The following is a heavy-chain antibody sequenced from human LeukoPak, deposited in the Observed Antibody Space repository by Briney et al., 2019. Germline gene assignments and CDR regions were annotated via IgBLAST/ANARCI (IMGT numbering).Heavy chain of an antibody. CDR3: AKDLLSSSWYHFDY. CDR2: ISGSGGST. Sequence: GGSLRLSCAASGFTFSIYAMSWVRQAPGKGLEWVSAISGSGGSTYYADSVTGRFTISRDNSKNTLYLQINSLSAEDTAVYYCAKDLLSSSWYHFDYWGQGTLVTVSS. D-gene: IGHD6-13*01. CDR1: GFTFSIYA. J-gene: IGHJ4*02. V-gene: IGHV3-23*01.